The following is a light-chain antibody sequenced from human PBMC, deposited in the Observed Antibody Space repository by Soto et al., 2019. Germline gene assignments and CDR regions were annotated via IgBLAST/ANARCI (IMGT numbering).Light chain of an antibody. Sequence: QSVLTQPASVSGSPGQSITISCTGTSSDVGGYNYVSWYQQHPGKAPKLMIYDVSNRPSGVSSRFSGSKSGNTASLTISGLQAEDEADYYCRSYTTSSTYVFGAGTKLTVL. J-gene: IGLJ1*01. CDR2: DVS. V-gene: IGLV2-14*01. CDR1: SSDVGGYNY. CDR3: RSYTTSSTYV.